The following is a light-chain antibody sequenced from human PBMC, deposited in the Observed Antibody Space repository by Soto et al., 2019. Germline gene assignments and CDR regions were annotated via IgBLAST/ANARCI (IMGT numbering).Light chain of an antibody. CDR3: QQYDNLPIT. V-gene: IGKV1-33*01. Sequence: DIQMTQSPSSLSASVGDRVTITCQASQGISHFLNWYQQKPGKAPKLLIYDASNLETGVPSRFSGSGSGTDFTFTISSLQPEDIATYYCQQYDNLPITFGQGTRLEIK. J-gene: IGKJ5*01. CDR2: DAS. CDR1: QGISHF.